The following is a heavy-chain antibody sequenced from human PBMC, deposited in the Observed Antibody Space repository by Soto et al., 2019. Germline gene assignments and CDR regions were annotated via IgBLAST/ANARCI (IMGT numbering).Heavy chain of an antibody. V-gene: IGHV4-4*02. Sequence: QVQLQESGPGLVKPSGTLSLTCAVSGGSISSSNWWSWVRQPPGKGLEWIGEIYHSGSTNYNPSLKCRVTISVDKSKNQFSLQLSSVTAADTAVYYWASVRGGYYYAMDVWGQGTTVTVSS. D-gene: IGHD3-10*02. J-gene: IGHJ6*02. CDR1: GGSISSSNW. CDR2: IYHSGST. CDR3: ASVRGGYYYAMDV.